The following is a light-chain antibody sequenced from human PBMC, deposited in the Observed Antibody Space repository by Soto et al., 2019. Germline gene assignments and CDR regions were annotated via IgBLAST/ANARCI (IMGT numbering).Light chain of an antibody. CDR2: LNSDGSH. Sequence: QPVLTQSPSASASLGASVKLTCTLSSGHSSYAIAWHQQQPEKGPRYLMKLNSDGSHSKGDGIPDRFSGSSSGAERYLTISSLQSEDEADYYCQTWGTGIRVFGGGTKVPV. J-gene: IGLJ3*02. V-gene: IGLV4-69*01. CDR3: QTWGTGIRV. CDR1: SGHSSYA.